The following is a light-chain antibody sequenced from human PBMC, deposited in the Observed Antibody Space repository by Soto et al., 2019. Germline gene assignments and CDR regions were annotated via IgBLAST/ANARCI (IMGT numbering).Light chain of an antibody. Sequence: QSALTQPASVSGSPGQSITISCTGTSSDIGGYNYVSWYQQHPGKAPKLMIYEVNNRPSGVSDRFSGSKSGNTASLTISGLQGEDEADYYCNSYTTSRTYVFGTGTKLTVL. CDR1: SSDIGGYNY. CDR2: EVN. J-gene: IGLJ1*01. CDR3: NSYTTSRTYV. V-gene: IGLV2-14*01.